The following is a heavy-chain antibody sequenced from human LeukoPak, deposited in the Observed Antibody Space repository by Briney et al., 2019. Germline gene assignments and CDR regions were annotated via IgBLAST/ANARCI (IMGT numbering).Heavy chain of an antibody. CDR3: ARVQDYDIYYYYYMDV. D-gene: IGHD3-9*01. CDR2: IYYSGST. V-gene: IGHV4-59*01. J-gene: IGHJ6*03. CDR1: VGSISSYY. Sequence: SETLSLTCTVSVGSISSYYWSWIRQPPGKGLEWIGYIYYSGSTNYNPSLKSRVTISVDTSKNQFSLKLSSVTAADTAVYYCARVQDYDIYYYYYMDVWGKGTTVTVSS.